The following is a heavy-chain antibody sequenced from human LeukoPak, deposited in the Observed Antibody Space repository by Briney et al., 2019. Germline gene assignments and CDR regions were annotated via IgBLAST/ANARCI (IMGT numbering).Heavy chain of an antibody. Sequence: SVRVSCKASGGTFSSYVISWVRQAPGQGLEWMGGIIPIFVTAKYAQKFQGRVTITADESTSTAYMELSSLRSEDTAVYYCASLKSDNWNDVGVAFDSWGQGTMVTVSS. CDR2: IIPIFVTA. CDR1: GGTFSSYV. CDR3: ASLKSDNWNDVGVAFDS. V-gene: IGHV1-69*01. D-gene: IGHD1-1*01. J-gene: IGHJ3*02.